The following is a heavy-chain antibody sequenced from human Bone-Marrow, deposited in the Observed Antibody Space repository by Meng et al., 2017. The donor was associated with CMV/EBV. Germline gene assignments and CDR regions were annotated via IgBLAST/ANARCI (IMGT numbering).Heavy chain of an antibody. CDR3: ARGVFDS. CDR2: ISGTTPNI. J-gene: IGHJ4*02. CDR1: GFSFSAYG. Sequence: GESLKISCTTSGFSFSAYGMNWVRQAPGKGLEWVALISGTTPNIYYADSVKGRFTISRDNAKNSLYLEMNSLRAEDSAVYYCARGVFDSWGQGTVVTVSS. V-gene: IGHV3-21*01.